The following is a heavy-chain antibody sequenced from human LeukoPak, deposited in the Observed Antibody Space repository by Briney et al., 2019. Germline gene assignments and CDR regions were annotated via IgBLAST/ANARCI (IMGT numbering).Heavy chain of an antibody. CDR2: ISYDGSNK. J-gene: IGHJ3*02. Sequence: PGGSLRLSCAASGFTFSSYAMHWVRQAPGKGLEWVAVISYDGSNKYYADSVKGRFTISRDNSKNTLYLQMNSLRAEDTAVYYCAKDPNQLLSGLLTGDYDAFDIWGQGTMVTVSS. D-gene: IGHD2-2*01. CDR1: GFTFSSYA. V-gene: IGHV3-30-3*01. CDR3: AKDPNQLLSGLLTGDYDAFDI.